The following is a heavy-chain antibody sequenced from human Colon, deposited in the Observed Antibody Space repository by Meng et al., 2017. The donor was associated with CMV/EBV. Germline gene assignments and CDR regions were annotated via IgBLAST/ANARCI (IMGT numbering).Heavy chain of an antibody. V-gene: IGHV3-53*01. CDR1: GFTVSSNH. Sequence: VQLVESGGGLIQPGESLRLSCAASGFTVSSNHKSWVRQSPVKGLEWVSDINSGGSTYYIDSVKGRFTISRDNSKNTVYFQMNSLRAEDTAIYYCTRAPSGYGGFPDWGQGTLVTVSS. CDR2: INSGGST. D-gene: IGHD5-12*01. CDR3: TRAPSGYGGFPD. J-gene: IGHJ4*02.